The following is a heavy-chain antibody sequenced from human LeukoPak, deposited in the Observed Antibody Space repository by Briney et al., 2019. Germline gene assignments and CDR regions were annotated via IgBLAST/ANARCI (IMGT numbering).Heavy chain of an antibody. J-gene: IGHJ4*02. CDR2: INSDGSST. CDR1: GFTFSSYW. V-gene: IGHV3-74*01. Sequence: PGGSLRLSCAASGFTFSSYWMHWVRQAPGKGLVWVSRINSDGSSTSYADSVKGRFTISRDNAKNTLYLQMNSLRAEDTAVYYCARVRLWFGESNGLDYWGQGTLVTVSS. D-gene: IGHD3-10*01. CDR3: ARVRLWFGESNGLDY.